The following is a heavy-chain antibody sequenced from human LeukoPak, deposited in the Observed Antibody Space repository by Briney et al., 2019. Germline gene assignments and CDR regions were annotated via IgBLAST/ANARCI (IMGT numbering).Heavy chain of an antibody. CDR1: GYTFTGYY. CDR2: INPNSGGT. Sequence: ASVKVSCKASGYTFTGYYMHWVRQAPGQGLEWMGWINPNSGGTNYAQKFQGRVTMTRDTSISTAYMELSRLRSDDTAVYYCARGNSAAPANYYYYMDVWGKGTTVTISS. J-gene: IGHJ6*03. D-gene: IGHD2-2*01. CDR3: ARGNSAAPANYYYYMDV. V-gene: IGHV1-2*02.